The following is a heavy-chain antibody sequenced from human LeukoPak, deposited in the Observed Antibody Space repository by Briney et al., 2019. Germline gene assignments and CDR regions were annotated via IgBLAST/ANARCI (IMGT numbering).Heavy chain of an antibody. J-gene: IGHJ6*02. CDR2: INHNGNVN. Sequence: GGSLRLSCAASGFTFSSYWMNWARQAPGKGLEWVASINHNGNVNYYVDSVKGRFTISRDNAKNSLYLQMSNLRAEDTAVYFCARVVLGRRWLQTSYYYGMDVWGQGTTVTVSS. CDR1: GFTFSSYW. CDR3: ARVVLGRRWLQTSYYYGMDV. D-gene: IGHD5-24*01. V-gene: IGHV3-7*03.